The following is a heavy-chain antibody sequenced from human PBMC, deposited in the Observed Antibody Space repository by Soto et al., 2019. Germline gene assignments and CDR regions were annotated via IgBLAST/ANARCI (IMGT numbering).Heavy chain of an antibody. Sequence: SETLSLTCTVSGGFISGSYWSWIRQPPGKGLEWIGYIYYGGTTNYSPSLEGRVTISVDTSKNQFYLKLSSVTAADTAVYYCAKLDKLRYLHWLGYTYHSMNAWVQGTTV. CDR2: IYYGGTT. V-gene: IGHV4-59*08. CDR1: GGFISGSY. D-gene: IGHD3-9*01. CDR3: AKLDKLRYLHWLGYTYHSMNA. J-gene: IGHJ6*02.